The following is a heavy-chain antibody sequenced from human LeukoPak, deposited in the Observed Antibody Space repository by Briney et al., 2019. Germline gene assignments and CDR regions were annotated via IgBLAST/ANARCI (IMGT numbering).Heavy chain of an antibody. D-gene: IGHD7-27*01. CDR1: GYTFTDYF. CDR2: IGPKSGDT. J-gene: IGHJ3*02. V-gene: IGHV1-2*02. Sequence: ASVNVSCKASGYTFTDYFIHGLRQAPGQGLEWMGWIGPKSGDTSYSQKFQGSVTVNRDTSIRTAYMELSRLRYDDTAVYYCGINRLGKSLDIWGQGTMVTVSS. CDR3: GINRLGKSLDI.